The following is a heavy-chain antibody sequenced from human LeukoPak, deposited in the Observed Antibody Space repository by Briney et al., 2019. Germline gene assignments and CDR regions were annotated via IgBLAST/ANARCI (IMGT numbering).Heavy chain of an antibody. CDR3: ARGHYGMDV. Sequence: GGSLRLSCTASGFTFSDNYMSWIRKAPGKGLEWVSYISTSSSHTNYADSVKGRFTISRDNAKNSLYLQINSLRAEDTAVYYRARGHYGMDVWGQGTTVTVSS. CDR2: ISTSSSHT. CDR1: GFTFSDNY. J-gene: IGHJ6*02. V-gene: IGHV3-11*06.